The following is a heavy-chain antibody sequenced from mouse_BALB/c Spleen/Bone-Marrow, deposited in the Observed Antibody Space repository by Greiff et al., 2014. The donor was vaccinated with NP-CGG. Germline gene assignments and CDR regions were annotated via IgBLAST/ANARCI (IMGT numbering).Heavy chain of an antibody. CDR3: ARNGNFYAMDY. V-gene: IGHV2-6-1*01. CDR1: GFSLTSYG. J-gene: IGHJ4*01. CDR2: ILSDGST. D-gene: IGHD2-1*01. Sequence: QVQLKDSGPGLVAPSQSLSITCTISGFSLTSYGVHWVRQPPGKGLEWLVVILSDGSTTYNSALKTRLSISKDNSKSQVFLKMNSLQTGDTAMYYCARNGNFYAMDYWGQGTSVTVSS.